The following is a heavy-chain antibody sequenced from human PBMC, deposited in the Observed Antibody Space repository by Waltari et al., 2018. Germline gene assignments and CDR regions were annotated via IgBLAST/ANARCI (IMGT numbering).Heavy chain of an antibody. Sequence: QVQLQESGPGLVKPSETLSLTCTVSGSSISSHYWRWIRQPPRKVLEWIGYIYYRGTTNYNPSLKSRGTISVDTSKNQFSLKLSSVTAADTAVYYCARANKKDIVVVPAAMHWFDPWGQGTLVTVSS. CDR2: IYYRGTT. CDR1: GSSISSHY. V-gene: IGHV4-59*11. D-gene: IGHD2-2*01. J-gene: IGHJ5*02. CDR3: ARANKKDIVVVPAAMHWFDP.